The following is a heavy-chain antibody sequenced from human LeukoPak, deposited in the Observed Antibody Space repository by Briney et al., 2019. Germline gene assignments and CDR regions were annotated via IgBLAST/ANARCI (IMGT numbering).Heavy chain of an antibody. CDR1: GFTFSSYG. J-gene: IGHJ4*02. V-gene: IGHV3-30*18. D-gene: IGHD2-15*01. CDR2: ISYDGSNK. Sequence: GGSLRLSCAASGFTFSSYGMHWVRQAPGKGLEWVAVISYDGSNKYYADSVKGRFTISRDNSKNTLYLQMNSLRAEDTAVYYCAKDLDAVVVVAANYWGQGTLVTVSS. CDR3: AKDLDAVVVVAANY.